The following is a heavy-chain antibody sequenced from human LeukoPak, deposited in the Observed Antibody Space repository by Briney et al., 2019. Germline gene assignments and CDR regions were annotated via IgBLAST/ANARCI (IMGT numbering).Heavy chain of an antibody. CDR1: GGSISSYY. D-gene: IGHD3-22*01. J-gene: IGHJ4*02. CDR3: AREGSVYYYDSSGYLDY. CDR2: IYCSGST. Sequence: SETLSLTCTVSGGSISSYYWSWIRQPPGKGLEWIGYIYCSGSTNYNPSLKSRVTTSVDTSKNQFSLKLSSVTAVDTAVYYCAREGSVYYYDSSGYLDYWGQGTLVTVSS. V-gene: IGHV4-59*01.